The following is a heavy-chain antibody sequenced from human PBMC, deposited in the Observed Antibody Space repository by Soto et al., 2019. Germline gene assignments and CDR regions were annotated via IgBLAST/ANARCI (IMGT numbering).Heavy chain of an antibody. J-gene: IGHJ4*02. Sequence: GGSLRLSCAASGFTFSSYAMSWVRQAPGKGLEWVSAISGSGGSTYYADSVKGRFTISRDNSKNTLYLQTNSLRAEDTAVYYCAKAGVTMVRGAPEGYWGQGTLVTVSS. V-gene: IGHV3-23*01. D-gene: IGHD3-10*01. CDR2: ISGSGGST. CDR1: GFTFSSYA. CDR3: AKAGVTMVRGAPEGY.